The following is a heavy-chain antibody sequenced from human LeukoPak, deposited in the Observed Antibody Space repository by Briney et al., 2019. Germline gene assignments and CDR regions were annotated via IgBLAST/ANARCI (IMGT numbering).Heavy chain of an antibody. V-gene: IGHV3-21*04. Sequence: GGSLRLSCAASGFTFSHYSMNWVRQAPGKGLEWVSSISSSSSYINYADSVKGRVTISRDNDKNSLYLQMNSLRADDTAVYYCARNPTSPYYDTTGGSDYWGQGTLVTVSS. J-gene: IGHJ4*02. CDR1: GFTFSHYS. CDR2: ISSSSSYI. CDR3: ARNPTSPYYDTTGGSDY. D-gene: IGHD3-22*01.